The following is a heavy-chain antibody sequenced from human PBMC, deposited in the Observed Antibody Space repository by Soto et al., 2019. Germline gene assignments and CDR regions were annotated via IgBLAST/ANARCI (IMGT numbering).Heavy chain of an antibody. Sequence: QVQLVQSGAEVKKPGASVKVSCKASGYTFTSYAMHWVRQAPGQRLEWMGWINAGNGNTKYSQEFQGRVTITRDTSASTAYMELSSLRSEDTAVYYCARDRGDSSGWYGRFDYWGQGTLVTVSS. V-gene: IGHV1-3*01. CDR1: GYTFTSYA. D-gene: IGHD6-19*01. J-gene: IGHJ4*02. CDR2: INAGNGNT. CDR3: ARDRGDSSGWYGRFDY.